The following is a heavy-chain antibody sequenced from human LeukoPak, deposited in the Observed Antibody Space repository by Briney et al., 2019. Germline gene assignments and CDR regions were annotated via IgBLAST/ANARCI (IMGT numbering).Heavy chain of an antibody. CDR3: SLGLGTSDFDY. CDR2: MKSGGPT. V-gene: IGHV3-15*01. J-gene: IGHJ4*02. CDR1: GFTFASAW. D-gene: IGHD3/OR15-3a*01. Sequence: GALRLPSAACGFTFASAWMRWVPQAPGQGPEWAGRMKSGGPTDYAAPAKGRFIISRDESENTMYLQKNSLKTGDTAVYYCSLGLGTSDFDYWGQGILVTVSS.